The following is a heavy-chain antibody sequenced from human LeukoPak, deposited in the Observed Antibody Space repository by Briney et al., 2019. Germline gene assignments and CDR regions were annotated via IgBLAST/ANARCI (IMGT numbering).Heavy chain of an antibody. Sequence: PSETLSLTCTVSGGSISSGGYYWSWIRQHPGKGLEWIGYIYYSGSTYYNPSLKSRVTISVDTSKNQFSLKLSSVTAADTAVYYCAREGYDFWSAYYYGMDVWGQGTTVTVPS. V-gene: IGHV4-31*03. J-gene: IGHJ6*02. CDR1: GGSISSGGYY. D-gene: IGHD3-3*01. CDR3: AREGYDFWSAYYYGMDV. CDR2: IYYSGST.